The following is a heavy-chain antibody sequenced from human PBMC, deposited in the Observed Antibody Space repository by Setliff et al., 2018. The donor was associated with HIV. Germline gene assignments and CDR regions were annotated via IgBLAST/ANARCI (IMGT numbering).Heavy chain of an antibody. D-gene: IGHD3-9*01. CDR1: GYTFTNNV. J-gene: IGHJ3*02. CDR2: IHAGSGDT. CDR3: AVLDVLRYFDWLSGGDAFDI. V-gene: IGHV1-3*01. Sequence: GASVKVSCKASGYTFTNNVIHWVRQAPGQRLEWMGWIHAGSGDTQYSQKFQGRVTMTRNTSISTAYMELSSLRSEDTAVYYCAVLDVLRYFDWLSGGDAFDIWGQGTMVTVSS.